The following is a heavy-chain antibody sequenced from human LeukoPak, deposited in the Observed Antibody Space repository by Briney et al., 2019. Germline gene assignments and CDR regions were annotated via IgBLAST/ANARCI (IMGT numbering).Heavy chain of an antibody. CDR1: GFTFSSYA. J-gene: IGHJ4*02. V-gene: IGHV3-23*01. CDR3: AKSGSRFYYDY. Sequence: GGSLRLSCAPSGFTFSSYAMSWVRQAPGKGLEWVSAISGSGGSTYYADSVKGRITISRDNSKNTLYLQMNSLRAEDTAVYYCAKSGSRFYYDYWGQGTLVTVSS. CDR2: ISGSGGST. D-gene: IGHD3-10*01.